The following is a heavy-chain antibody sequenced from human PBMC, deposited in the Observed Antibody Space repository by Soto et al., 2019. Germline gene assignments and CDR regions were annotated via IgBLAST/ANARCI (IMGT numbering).Heavy chain of an antibody. J-gene: IGHJ6*02. CDR3: ARARYCASPSCYKHYYYGMDT. Sequence: QDQLVQSGAEVKKPGASVKISCEASGYTFTSHGISWVPQAPGQGLEWLGWISTYNSRTHYAQKVQGRVTMTTDTSTSTAYLDLRSLTFDDTAVYYCARARYCASPSCYKHYYYGMDTWGQGTTVNVSS. CDR2: ISTYNSRT. V-gene: IGHV1-18*04. D-gene: IGHD2-2*02. CDR1: GYTFTSHG.